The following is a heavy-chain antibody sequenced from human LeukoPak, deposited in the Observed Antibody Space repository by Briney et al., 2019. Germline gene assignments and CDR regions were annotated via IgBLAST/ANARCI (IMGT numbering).Heavy chain of an antibody. J-gene: IGHJ5*01. D-gene: IGHD3-22*01. CDR2: MCGTAGCT. CDR1: GFTFYMYA. CDR3: AKDRPNFHENSGHYYRRDGDS. Sequence: GGSLRLSCQASGFTFYMYAMSWVRQAPGKGLEWVASMCGTAGCTFYPDSVKGRFTISRDNSKNVLYLRMNSLTAEDTAIYYCAKDRPNFHENSGHYYRRDGDSWGQGTLVSVSS. V-gene: IGHV3-23*01.